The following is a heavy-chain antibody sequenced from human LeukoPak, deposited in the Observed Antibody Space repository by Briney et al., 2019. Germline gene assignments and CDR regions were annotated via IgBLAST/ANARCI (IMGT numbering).Heavy chain of an antibody. CDR2: ISSSSSYI. V-gene: IGHV3-21*01. CDR3: ARALPNKDIVVVVAAKPNWFDP. CDR1: GFTFSSYS. Sequence: PGRSLRLSCAASGFTFSSYSMNWVRQAPGKGLEWVSSISSSSSYIYYADSVKGRFTISRDNAKNSLYLQMNSLRAEDTAVYYCARALPNKDIVVVVAAKPNWFDPWGQGTLVTVSS. J-gene: IGHJ5*02. D-gene: IGHD2-15*01.